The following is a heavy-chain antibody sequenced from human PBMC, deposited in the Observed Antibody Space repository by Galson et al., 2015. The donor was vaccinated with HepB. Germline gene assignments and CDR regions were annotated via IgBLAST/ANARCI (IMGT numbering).Heavy chain of an antibody. V-gene: IGHV3-48*01. D-gene: IGHD2-15*01. Sequence: SLRLSCAASGLTFSSYSMNWVRQAPGKGLEWVSYISSSSNTIYYADSVKGRFTISRDNAKNSLYLQMNSLRAEDTAVYYCARAGLQSYYYGMDVWGQGTTVTVSS. CDR2: ISSSSNTI. CDR1: GLTFSSYS. J-gene: IGHJ6*02. CDR3: ARAGLQSYYYGMDV.